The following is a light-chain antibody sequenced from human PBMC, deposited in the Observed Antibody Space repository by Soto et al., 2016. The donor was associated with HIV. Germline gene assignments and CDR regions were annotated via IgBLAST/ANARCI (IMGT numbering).Light chain of an antibody. CDR1: SLRSYY. CDR2: DKN. Sequence: SSELTQDPAVSVALGQTVRITCQGDSLRSYYASWYQQKPGQAPVLVIYDKNNRPSGIPDRFSGSSSGNTASLTITGAQAEDEADYYCNSRDSSDNHVVFGGRDQADRP. CDR3: NSRDSSDNHVV. J-gene: IGLJ2*01. V-gene: IGLV3-19*01.